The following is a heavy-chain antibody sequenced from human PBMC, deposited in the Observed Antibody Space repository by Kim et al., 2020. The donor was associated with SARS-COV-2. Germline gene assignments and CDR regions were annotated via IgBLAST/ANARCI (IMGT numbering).Heavy chain of an antibody. Sequence: YSDYGQGRFTSARDDSKNTLYLQMNRRRPEDTAVYYCARDMLRGVPDYLDCWGQGTLVTVSS. D-gene: IGHD3-10*01. J-gene: IGHJ4*02. CDR3: ARDMLRGVPDYLDC. V-gene: IGHV3-30*01.